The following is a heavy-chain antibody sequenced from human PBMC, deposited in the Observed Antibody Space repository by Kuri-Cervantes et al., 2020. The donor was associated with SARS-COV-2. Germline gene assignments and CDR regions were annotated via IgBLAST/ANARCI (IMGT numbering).Heavy chain of an antibody. Sequence: GESLKISCAASGFTFSSYSMNWVRQAPGKGLEWVSSISSSSSYIYYADSVKGRFTISRDNAKNSLYLQMNSLRAEDTAVYYCARDANTIFGVVIDAFDYWGQGTLVTVSS. J-gene: IGHJ4*02. CDR1: GFTFSSYS. D-gene: IGHD3-3*01. V-gene: IGHV3-21*01. CDR2: ISSSSSYI. CDR3: ARDANTIFGVVIDAFDY.